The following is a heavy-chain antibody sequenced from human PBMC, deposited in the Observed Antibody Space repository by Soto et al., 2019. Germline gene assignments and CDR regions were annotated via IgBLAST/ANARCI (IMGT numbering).Heavy chain of an antibody. CDR2: MSTYNENK. D-gene: IGHD2-15*01. V-gene: IGHV1-18*01. CDR3: AKDAREAAPSDV. J-gene: IGHJ3*01. CDR1: GYAFTSYG. Sequence: QAQLVQSEPEVKKPGASVKVSCKASGYAFTSYGINWVRRAPGQGLEWVGWMSTYNENKVYAQKFQGRVAMTMDTATSTAYLDLGTLRSDDTAVDFCAKDAREAAPSDVWGQGTLVTVSS.